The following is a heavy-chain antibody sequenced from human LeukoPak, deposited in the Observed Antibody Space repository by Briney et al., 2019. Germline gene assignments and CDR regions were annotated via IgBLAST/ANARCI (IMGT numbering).Heavy chain of an antibody. CDR1: GFTVSSNY. CDR3: ARDLAPSYYGMDV. J-gene: IGHJ6*02. CDR2: ISSSGSTI. Sequence: PGGSLGLSCAASGFTVSSNYLTWVRQAPGKGLEWVSYISSSGSTIYYADSVKGRFTISRDNAKNSLYLQMNSLRAEDTAVYYCARDLAPSYYGMDVWGQGTTVTVSS. D-gene: IGHD2-15*01. V-gene: IGHV3-48*03.